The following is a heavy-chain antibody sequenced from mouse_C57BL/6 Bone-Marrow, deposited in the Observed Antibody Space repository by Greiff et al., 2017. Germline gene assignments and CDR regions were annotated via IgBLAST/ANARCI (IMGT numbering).Heavy chain of an antibody. J-gene: IGHJ3*01. D-gene: IGHD1-1*01. CDR2: IYPRSGNT. Sequence: VQLQQSGAALARPGASVKLSCKASGYTFTRSGISWVKPRTGQGLEWIGEIYPRSGNTYSNEKFKGKATLTADKSSSTAYMELRSLTSEDSAVYFCARIPYYYGSGFAYWGQGTLVTVSA. V-gene: IGHV1-81*01. CDR1: GYTFTRSG. CDR3: ARIPYYYGSGFAY.